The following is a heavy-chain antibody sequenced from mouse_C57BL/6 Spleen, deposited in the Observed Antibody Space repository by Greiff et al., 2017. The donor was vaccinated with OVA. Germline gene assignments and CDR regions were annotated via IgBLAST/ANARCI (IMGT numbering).Heavy chain of an antibody. Sequence: EVQLQQSGPGLVKPSQSLSLTCSVTGYSITSGYYWNWIRQFPGNKLEWMGYISYDGSNNYNPSLKNRISITRDTSKNQFFLKLNSVTTEDTARYYCARDDDYDGDYFDYWGQGTTLTVSS. D-gene: IGHD2-4*01. V-gene: IGHV3-6*01. CDR2: ISYDGSN. CDR1: GYSITSGYY. CDR3: ARDDDYDGDYFDY. J-gene: IGHJ2*01.